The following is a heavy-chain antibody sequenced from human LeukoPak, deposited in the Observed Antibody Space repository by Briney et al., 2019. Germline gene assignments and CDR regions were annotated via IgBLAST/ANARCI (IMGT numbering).Heavy chain of an antibody. CDR3: AGSGYNRFDP. D-gene: IGHD5-12*01. CDR2: ISGSGGST. J-gene: IGHJ5*02. V-gene: IGHV3-23*01. CDR1: GFTFSSYA. Sequence: GGSLRLSCAASGFTFSSYAMSWVRQAPGKGLEWVSTISGSGGSTYYADSVKGRFTISRDNSKNMLYLQMNSLRAEDTAVYYCAGSGYNRFDPWGQGTLVTVSS.